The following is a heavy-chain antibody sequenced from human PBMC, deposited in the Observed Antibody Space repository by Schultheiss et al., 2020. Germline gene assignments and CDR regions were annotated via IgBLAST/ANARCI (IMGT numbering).Heavy chain of an antibody. V-gene: IGHV7-4-1*01. CDR3: ARRGKENTAMAPLYYYMDV. J-gene: IGHJ6*03. D-gene: IGHD5-18*01. CDR1: GYTFTSYA. CDR2: INTNTGNP. Sequence: ASVKVSCKASGYTFTSYAMNWVRQAPGQGLEWMGWINTNTGNPTYAQGFTGRFVFSLDTSVSTAYLQICSLKAEDTAVYYCARRGKENTAMAPLYYYMDVWGKGTTVNVSS.